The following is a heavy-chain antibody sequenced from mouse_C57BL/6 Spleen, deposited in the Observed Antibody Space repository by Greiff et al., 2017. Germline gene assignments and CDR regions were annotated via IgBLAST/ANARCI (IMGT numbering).Heavy chain of an antibody. D-gene: IGHD2-5*01. J-gene: IGHJ4*01. V-gene: IGHV10-1*01. CDR2: IRSKSNNYAT. Sequence: EVQLVESGGGLVQPKGSLKLSCAASGFSFNTYAMNWVRQAPGKGLEWVARIRSKSNNYATYYAESVKDRFTISRDDSESMLYLQMNNLKTEDTAMYYCVILSNYYAMDYWGQGTSVTVAS. CDR1: GFSFNTYA. CDR3: VILSNYYAMDY.